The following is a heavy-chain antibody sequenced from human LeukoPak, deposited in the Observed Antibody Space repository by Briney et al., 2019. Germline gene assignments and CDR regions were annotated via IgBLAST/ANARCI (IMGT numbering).Heavy chain of an antibody. J-gene: IGHJ3*02. CDR2: ISSSSSTI. D-gene: IGHD3-3*01. Sequence: GGSLRLSCAASGFTFSSYSMNWVRQAPGKGLEWVSYISSSSSTIYYADSVKGRFTISRDNAKNSLYLQMNSLRAEDTAVYYCARANTLYYDFWSGYRHDAFDIWGQGTMVTVSS. CDR3: ARANTLYYDFWSGYRHDAFDI. CDR1: GFTFSSYS. V-gene: IGHV3-48*01.